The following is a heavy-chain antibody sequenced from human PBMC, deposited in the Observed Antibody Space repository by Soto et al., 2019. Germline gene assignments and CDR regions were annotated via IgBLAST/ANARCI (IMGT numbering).Heavy chain of an antibody. J-gene: IGHJ4*02. CDR2: IYYSGST. D-gene: IGHD1-26*01. CDR1: GGSISSYY. CDR3: ARGEVGATRLDY. Sequence: QVQLQESGPGLVKPSETLSLTCTVSGGSISSYYWSWIRQPPGKGLEWIGYIYYSGSTNYNPSLKSRFTISVDTSKNQFSLKLSSVTGADTAVYYCARGEVGATRLDYWGQGTLVTVSS. V-gene: IGHV4-59*01.